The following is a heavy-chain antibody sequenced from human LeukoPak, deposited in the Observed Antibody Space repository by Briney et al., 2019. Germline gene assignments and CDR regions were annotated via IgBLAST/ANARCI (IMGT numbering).Heavy chain of an antibody. CDR1: GGSISSGSYY. J-gene: IGHJ4*02. D-gene: IGHD3-22*01. Sequence: SETLSLTCTVSGGSISSGSYYWGWIRQPPGKGLEWIGSIYYSGSTYYNPSLKSRVTISVDTSKNQFSLKLSSVTAADTAVYYCARCGDSSGYYYPDYWGQGTLVTVSS. V-gene: IGHV4-39*07. CDR2: IYYSGST. CDR3: ARCGDSSGYYYPDY.